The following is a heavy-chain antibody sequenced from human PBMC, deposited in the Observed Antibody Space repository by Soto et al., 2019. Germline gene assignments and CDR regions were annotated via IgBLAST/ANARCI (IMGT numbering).Heavy chain of an antibody. CDR3: ERGSVDTVDSSGFYEY. CDR1: GGSFSAYY. V-gene: IGHV4-34*01. Sequence: SETLSLTCAVYGGSFSAYYWSWIRQPPGKGLEWIGEINHSGGTSYNPSLKSRVTISVDTSKSQFSLKLTSVTAADRAVYYCERGSVDTVDSSGFYEYWGQVNPVTVSS. D-gene: IGHD3-22*01. CDR2: INHSGGT. J-gene: IGHJ4*02.